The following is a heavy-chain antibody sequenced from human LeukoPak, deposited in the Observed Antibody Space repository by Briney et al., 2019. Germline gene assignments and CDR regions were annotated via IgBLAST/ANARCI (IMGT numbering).Heavy chain of an antibody. Sequence: PSETLSLTCTVSGGSISSYYWGWIRQPPGKGLEWIGYVYYSRNTNYNPSLKSRLTISIDTSKNQFSLKLSSVTAADTAVYYCARLGYSSSFDYWGQGALVTVSS. CDR2: VYYSRNT. D-gene: IGHD6-6*01. V-gene: IGHV4-59*08. CDR1: GGSISSYY. J-gene: IGHJ4*02. CDR3: ARLGYSSSFDY.